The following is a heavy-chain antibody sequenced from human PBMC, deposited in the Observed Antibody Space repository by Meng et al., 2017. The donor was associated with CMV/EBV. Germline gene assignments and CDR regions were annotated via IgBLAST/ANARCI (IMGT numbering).Heavy chain of an antibody. CDR3: ARVRRATAYYGMDV. J-gene: IGHJ6*02. CDR1: GYTFTSYD. Sequence: ASVKVSCKASGYTFTSYDINWVRQATGQGLEWMGWTNPNSGNTGYAQKFQGRVTMTRNTSISTAYMELSSLRSEDTAVYYCARVRRATAYYGMDVWGQGTTVTVSS. D-gene: IGHD5-24*01. CDR2: TNPNSGNT. V-gene: IGHV1-8*01.